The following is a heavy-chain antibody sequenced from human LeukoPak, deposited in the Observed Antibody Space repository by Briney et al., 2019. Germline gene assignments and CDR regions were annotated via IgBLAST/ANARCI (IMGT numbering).Heavy chain of an antibody. Sequence: ASVKVSCKASGYTFSSYYMHWVRQAPGQGLEWMGIINPSGDTTSYAQKFHGRVIMSRDTSTSPVYMELRSLRSEDTAVYYCARRLGVGSGWYGAPFDFWGQGTLVTVSS. V-gene: IGHV1-46*01. D-gene: IGHD6-19*01. CDR3: ARRLGVGSGWYGAPFDF. CDR2: INPSGDTT. CDR1: GYTFSSYY. J-gene: IGHJ4*02.